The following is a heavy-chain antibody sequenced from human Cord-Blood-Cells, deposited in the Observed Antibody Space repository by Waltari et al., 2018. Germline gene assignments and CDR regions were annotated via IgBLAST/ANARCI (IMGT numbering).Heavy chain of an antibody. CDR3: ARRDRYYFDY. CDR1: RGPISSSSYY. V-gene: IGHV4-39*01. J-gene: IGHJ4*02. Sequence: QLQLQESGPGLVKPSETLSLTCTVSRGPISSSSYYWGWIRQPPGKGLGWIGSIYYSGSTYYNPSLKSRVTISVDTSKNQFSLKLSSVTAADTAVYYCARRDRYYFDYWGQGTLVTVSS. CDR2: IYYSGST.